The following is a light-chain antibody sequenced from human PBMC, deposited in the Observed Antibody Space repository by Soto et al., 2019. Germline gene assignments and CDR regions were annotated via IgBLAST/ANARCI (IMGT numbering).Light chain of an antibody. CDR3: SSYSGTNYQYV. CDR1: SRDVGGYNY. V-gene: IGLV2-8*01. J-gene: IGLJ1*01. CDR2: EVS. Sequence: QSALTQPPSASGACGQAVTISCTVTSRDVGGYNYVCWYQQHPGKAPKLMIYEVSERPSGVPDRFSGSKSGNTASLTVSGLQADDEADYYCSSYSGTNYQYVFGTGTKVTVL.